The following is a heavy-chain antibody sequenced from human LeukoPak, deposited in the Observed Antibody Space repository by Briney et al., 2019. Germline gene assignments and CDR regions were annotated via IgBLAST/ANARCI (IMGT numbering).Heavy chain of an antibody. J-gene: IGHJ4*02. Sequence: SETLSLTCTVSGGSISSYYWGWIRQPPGKGLEWIGSLHYIGSTYNNPSLKSRVTISVDTSKNQFSLRLSSVTAADTAVYYCAREGGYYDILTGYHATDYWGQGSLVTVSS. CDR1: GGSISSYY. D-gene: IGHD3-9*01. V-gene: IGHV4-39*07. CDR3: AREGGYYDILTGYHATDY. CDR2: LHYIGST.